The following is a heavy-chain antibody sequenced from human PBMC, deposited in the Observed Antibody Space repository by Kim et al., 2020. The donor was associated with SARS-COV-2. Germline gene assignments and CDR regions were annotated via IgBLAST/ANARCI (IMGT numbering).Heavy chain of an antibody. Sequence: GESLKISCKGSGYSFTSYWIGWVRQMPGKGLEWMGIIYPGDSDTRYSPSFQGQVTISADKSISTAYLQWSSLKASDTAMYYCERHLVEYSSGWYYYYGMDVWGQGTTVTVSS. CDR1: GYSFTSYW. J-gene: IGHJ6*02. CDR2: IYPGDSDT. CDR3: ERHLVEYSSGWYYYYGMDV. D-gene: IGHD6-19*01. V-gene: IGHV5-51*01.